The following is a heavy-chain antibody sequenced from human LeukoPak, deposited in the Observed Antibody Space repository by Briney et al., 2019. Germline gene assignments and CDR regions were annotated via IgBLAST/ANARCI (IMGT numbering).Heavy chain of an antibody. CDR1: GYTFTSYY. V-gene: IGHV1-46*01. J-gene: IGHJ6*02. D-gene: IGHD6-13*01. CDR2: INPSGGST. CDR3: ARFQAAGTYYYYYGMDV. Sequence: GASVKVSCKASGYTFTSYYMHWVRQAPGQGLEWMGIINPSGGSTSYAQKFQGRVTMTRDTSTSTVYMELSSLRSEDTAVYYCARFQAAGTYYYYYGMDVWGQGTTVTVSS.